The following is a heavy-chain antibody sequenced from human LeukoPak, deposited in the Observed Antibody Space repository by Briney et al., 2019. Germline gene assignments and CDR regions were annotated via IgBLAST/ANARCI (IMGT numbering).Heavy chain of an antibody. V-gene: IGHV3-33*01. Sequence: GRSMRLSCAASGFTFSSYGMHWVRQAPGKGLEWVAVIWYDGTDKYYGDSVKGRFTVSRDNSKNTLFLQMNSLRAEDTALYYCAREASLSGCYFDYWGQGTLVIVSS. CDR1: GFTFSSYG. J-gene: IGHJ4*02. CDR2: IWYDGTDK. CDR3: AREASLSGCYFDY. D-gene: IGHD5-12*01.